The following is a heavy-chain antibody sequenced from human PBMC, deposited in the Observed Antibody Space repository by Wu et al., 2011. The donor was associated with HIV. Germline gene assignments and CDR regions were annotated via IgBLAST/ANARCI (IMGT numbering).Heavy chain of an antibody. V-gene: IGHV1-8*03. CDR3: ARGGPTYNYYYYGLDV. Sequence: QVQLVQSGAEVKKPGASVKVSCKASGYTFTNYDINWVRQATGQGLEWMGWMNPNSGNTGYAQKFQGRITFTRNTSMTTAYMELSSLGSDDTAVYFCARGGPTYNYYYYGLDVWGQGPRSPSP. CDR1: GYTFTNYD. D-gene: IGHD1-26*01. CDR2: MNPNSGNT. J-gene: IGHJ6*02.